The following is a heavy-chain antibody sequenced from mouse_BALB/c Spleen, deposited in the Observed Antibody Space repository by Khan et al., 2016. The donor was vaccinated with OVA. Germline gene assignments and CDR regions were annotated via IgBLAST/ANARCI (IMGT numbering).Heavy chain of an antibody. Sequence: EVQLQESGPGLVKPSQSLSLTCTVTGYSITSDYAWNWIRQFPGNKLEWLGFISYSGNTNYNPSLKSRISVTRDTSKNQFFLQLNSVTTEDTATYYCARRSGGDFDYWGQGTTLTVSS. CDR1: GYSITSDYA. V-gene: IGHV3-2*02. J-gene: IGHJ2*01. CDR3: ARRSGGDFDY. CDR2: ISYSGNT. D-gene: IGHD4-1*01.